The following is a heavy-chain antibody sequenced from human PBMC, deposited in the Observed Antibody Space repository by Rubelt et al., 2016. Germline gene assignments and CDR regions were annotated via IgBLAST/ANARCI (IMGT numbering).Heavy chain of an antibody. D-gene: IGHD4-17*01. Sequence: QVQLVQSGAEVKRPEASVKVSCKASGYPIATYAMHWVRQAPGQRLEWMGWIDAGNGDTKYSINLQGRVTFTRDTSASTAYMELSSLRSEDSAVYYCARFALPAVTTAYYYYALDVWGQGTTVTVSS. J-gene: IGHJ6*01. V-gene: IGHV1-3*01. CDR2: IDAGNGDT. CDR3: ARFALPAVTTAYYYYALDV. CDR1: GYPIATYA.